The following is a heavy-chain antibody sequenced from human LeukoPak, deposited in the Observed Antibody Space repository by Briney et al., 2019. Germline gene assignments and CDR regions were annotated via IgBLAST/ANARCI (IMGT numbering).Heavy chain of an antibody. J-gene: IGHJ4*02. Sequence: GGSLRLSCAASGFTLSSYAMHWVRQAPGKGLEWVAVISYDGSNKYYADSVKGRFTISRDNSKNTLYLQMNSLRAEDTAVYYCARRPYYDYVWGSSDYWGQGTLVTVSS. CDR2: ISYDGSNK. V-gene: IGHV3-30*04. D-gene: IGHD3-16*01. CDR3: ARRPYYDYVWGSSDY. CDR1: GFTLSSYA.